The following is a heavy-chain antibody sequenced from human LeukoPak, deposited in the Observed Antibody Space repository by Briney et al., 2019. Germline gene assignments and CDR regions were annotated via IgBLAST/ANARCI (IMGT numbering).Heavy chain of an antibody. CDR2: ISGGGGST. CDR1: GFTFSSYA. Sequence: PGGSLRLSCAASGFTFSSYAMSWVRQAPGKGLEWVSVISGGGGSTYYADSVKGRFTISRDNSKNTLYLQMNSLRAEDTAVYHCATSTVTTYCFDYWGQGTLVTVSS. V-gene: IGHV3-23*01. J-gene: IGHJ4*02. CDR3: ATSTVTTYCFDY. D-gene: IGHD4-17*01.